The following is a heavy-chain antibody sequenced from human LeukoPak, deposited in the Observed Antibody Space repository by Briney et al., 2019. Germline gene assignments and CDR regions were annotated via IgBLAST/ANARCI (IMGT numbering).Heavy chain of an antibody. J-gene: IGHJ4*02. Sequence: AGGSLRLSCAASGFTFSSYGMHWVRQAPGKGLEWVAFIRYDGSNKYYADSVKGRFTISRDNSRNTLYLQTNSLRAEDTAVYYCVRNAPTIIDYYDSSGFDYWGQGTLVTVSS. CDR1: GFTFSSYG. V-gene: IGHV3-30*02. D-gene: IGHD3-22*01. CDR2: IRYDGSNK. CDR3: VRNAPTIIDYYDSSGFDY.